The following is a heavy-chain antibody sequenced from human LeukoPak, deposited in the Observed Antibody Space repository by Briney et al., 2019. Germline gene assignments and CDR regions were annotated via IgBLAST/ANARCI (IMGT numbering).Heavy chain of an antibody. V-gene: IGHV3-30*18. CDR3: AKAIYDSSGYYGFDY. CDR1: GFTFSSYG. J-gene: IGHJ4*02. D-gene: IGHD3-22*01. Sequence: GGSLRLSCAASGFTFSSYGMHWVRQAPGKGLEWVAVISYDGSNKYYADSVKGRFTISRDNSKNTLYLQMNSLRAEDTAVYYCAKAIYDSSGYYGFDYWGQGTLVTVSS. CDR2: ISYDGSNK.